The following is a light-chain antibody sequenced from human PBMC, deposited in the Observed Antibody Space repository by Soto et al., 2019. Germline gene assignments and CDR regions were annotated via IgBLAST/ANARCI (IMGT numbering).Light chain of an antibody. CDR1: RSAVGGYNY. CDR3: SSYTRSSSTLVV. CDR2: DVS. J-gene: IGLJ2*01. Sequence: QSALTQPAPVSGSPGQSITISCTGTRSAVGGYNYVSWYQQHPGKAPKLMIYDVSNRPSGISNRFSGSKSGNTASLTISGLQTEDEADYYCSSYTRSSSTLVVFGGGTKVTVL. V-gene: IGLV2-14*01.